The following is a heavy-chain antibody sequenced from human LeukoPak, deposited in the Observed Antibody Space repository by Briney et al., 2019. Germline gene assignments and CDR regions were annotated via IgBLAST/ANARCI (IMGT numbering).Heavy chain of an antibody. Sequence: PSETLSLTCTVSGGSISSYYWTWIRQPPGKGLGWIGYVCYSGTTNYNPSLQSRVNISLDTSTNQFSLKLSSVAAADTAVYYCARHGSAAGPFQRWGQGTLVSVSS. CDR1: GGSISSYY. CDR3: ARHGSAAGPFQR. CDR2: VCYSGTT. V-gene: IGHV4-59*08. J-gene: IGHJ1*01. D-gene: IGHD2-15*01.